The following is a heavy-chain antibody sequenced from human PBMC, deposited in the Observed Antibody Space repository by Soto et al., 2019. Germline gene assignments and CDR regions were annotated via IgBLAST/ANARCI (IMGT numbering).Heavy chain of an antibody. J-gene: IGHJ3*02. CDR2: ISYDGSNK. CDR3: ARDPGIWQLVEAFDI. CDR1: GFTFSSYA. D-gene: IGHD6-6*01. Sequence: QVQLVEPGGGVVQPGRSLRLSCAASGFTFSSYAMHWVRQAPGKGLEWVAVISYDGSNKYYADSVKGRFTISRDNSKNTLYLQMNSLRAEDTAVYYCARDPGIWQLVEAFDIWGQGTMVTVSS. V-gene: IGHV3-30-3*01.